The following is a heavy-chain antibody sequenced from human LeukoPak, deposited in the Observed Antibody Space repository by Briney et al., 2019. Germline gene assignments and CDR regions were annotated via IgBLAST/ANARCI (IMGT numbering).Heavy chain of an antibody. D-gene: IGHD2-2*01. V-gene: IGHV4-39*01. CDR2: IYYSGST. CDR3: ARLPDRVVVPAAMGGYFDY. J-gene: IGHJ4*02. Sequence: PSETLSLTCTVSGGSISSSSYYWGWIRQPPGKGLEWIGSIYYSGSTYYNPSLKSRVTISVDTSKNQFSLKLSSVTAADTAVHYCARLPDRVVVPAAMGGYFDYWGQGTLVTVSS. CDR1: GGSISSSSYY.